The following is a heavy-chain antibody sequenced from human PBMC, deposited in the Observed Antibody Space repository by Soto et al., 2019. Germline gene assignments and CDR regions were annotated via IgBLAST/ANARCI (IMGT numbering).Heavy chain of an antibody. CDR1: GFTFSDHY. J-gene: IGHJ1*01. V-gene: IGHV3-72*01. CDR2: IRNKANSYST. D-gene: IGHD1-26*01. Sequence: EVQLVESGGGLVQPGGSLRLSCAASGFTFSDHYVDWVRQAPGKGLEWVARIRNKANSYSTEYAASAKGRFTMSRDDSKNLGYLQMSSSKTEDTAVYYCARIRLGSYGLKYCDYGGQGTLVTVSS. CDR3: ARIRLGSYGLKYCDY.